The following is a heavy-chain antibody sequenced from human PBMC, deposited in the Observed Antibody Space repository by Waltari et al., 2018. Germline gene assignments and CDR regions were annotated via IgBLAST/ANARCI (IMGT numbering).Heavy chain of an antibody. CDR2: IGIAGDT. CDR3: ARDRGADHFDY. CDR1: GFTFSRYA. D-gene: IGHD3-10*01. Sequence: EVQLVESGGGLVQPGGSLRLSCAASGFTFSRYALHWVRQATGKGLDWVSAIGIAGDTYYPASVKGRFTISRENANNSLYLQMNSLRAGDTAVYYCARDRGADHFDYWGQGTLVTVSS. V-gene: IGHV3-13*01. J-gene: IGHJ4*02.